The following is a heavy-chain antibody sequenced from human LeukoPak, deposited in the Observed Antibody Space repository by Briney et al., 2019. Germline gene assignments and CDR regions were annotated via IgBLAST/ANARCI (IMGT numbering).Heavy chain of an antibody. CDR2: INPNSGGT. V-gene: IGHV1-2*06. Sequence: MGRINPNSGGTNYAQKFQGRVTMTRDTSISTAYMELSRLRSDDTAVYYCARNNFDNWFDPWGQGTLVTVSS. J-gene: IGHJ5*02. D-gene: IGHD5-24*01. CDR3: ARNNFDNWFDP.